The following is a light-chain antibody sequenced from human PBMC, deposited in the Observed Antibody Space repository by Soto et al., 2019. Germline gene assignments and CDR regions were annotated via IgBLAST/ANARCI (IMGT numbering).Light chain of an antibody. Sequence: EIVMTQSPATLSLAPGERVTFSCRASQGVSRKLAWYQHKPGQAPRLLISGASTGATGIPARFSGSGSGTEFTHTISSLQSEDFAVYCCQQYNNWPPPWTFGQGTMVDIK. CDR1: QGVSRK. CDR2: GAS. CDR3: QQYNNWPPPWT. V-gene: IGKV3-15*01. J-gene: IGKJ1*01.